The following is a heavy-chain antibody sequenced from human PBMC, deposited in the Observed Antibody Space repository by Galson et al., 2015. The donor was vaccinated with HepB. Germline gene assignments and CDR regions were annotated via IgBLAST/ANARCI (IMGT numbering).Heavy chain of an antibody. Sequence: ETLSLTCTVSGGSISSSSYYWGWIRQPPGKGLEWIGSIYYSGSTYYNPSLKSRVTISVDTSKNQFSLKLSSVTAADTAVYYCAREGERWLQLLGVLDYWGQGTLVTVSS. V-gene: IGHV4-39*02. CDR2: IYYSGST. D-gene: IGHD5-24*01. CDR3: AREGERWLQLLGVLDY. CDR1: GGSISSSSYY. J-gene: IGHJ4*02.